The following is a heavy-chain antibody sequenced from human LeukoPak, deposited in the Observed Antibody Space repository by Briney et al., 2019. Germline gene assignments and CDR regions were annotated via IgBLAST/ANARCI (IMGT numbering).Heavy chain of an antibody. CDR3: AKATPPGGNVPTALTD. V-gene: IGHV3-30*02. Sequence: PGGSLRLSCAASGFTLSSYGMHWVRQAPGKGLEWVAFIRYDGSNKYYADSVKGRFTFSRDNSKNTLYLQMNSLGAEDTAVYYCAKATPPGGNVPTALTDWGQGTLVTVSS. J-gene: IGHJ4*02. CDR2: IRYDGSNK. D-gene: IGHD2-2*01. CDR1: GFTLSSYG.